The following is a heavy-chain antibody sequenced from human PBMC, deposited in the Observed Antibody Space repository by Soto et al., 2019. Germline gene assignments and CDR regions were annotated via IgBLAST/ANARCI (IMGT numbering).Heavy chain of an antibody. J-gene: IGHJ5*02. D-gene: IGHD2-2*01. CDR3: ARDTDIVVAHNWFDP. Sequence: PSETLSLTCTVSGGSISSYYWSWIRQPAGKGLEWIGRIYTSGSTNYNPSLKSRVTMSVDTSKNQFSLKLSSVTAADTAVYYCARDTDIVVAHNWFDPWGQGTLVTVPS. V-gene: IGHV4-4*07. CDR1: GGSISSYY. CDR2: IYTSGST.